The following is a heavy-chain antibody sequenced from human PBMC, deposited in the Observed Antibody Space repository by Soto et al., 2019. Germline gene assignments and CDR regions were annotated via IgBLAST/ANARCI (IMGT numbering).Heavy chain of an antibody. V-gene: IGHV1-2*02. J-gene: IGHJ4*02. CDR3: ARPPGYISDWYYFDL. Sequence: VSVNVSCKASGYTFTRYYMHWVRQAPGQGFEWMGRISPNSGGTNYAQKFKGRVTMTWDTSLNTAYMELSSLISEDTAVYYCARPPGYISDWYYFDLWGQGTLVTVSS. CDR1: GYTFTRYY. CDR2: ISPNSGGT. D-gene: IGHD6-19*01.